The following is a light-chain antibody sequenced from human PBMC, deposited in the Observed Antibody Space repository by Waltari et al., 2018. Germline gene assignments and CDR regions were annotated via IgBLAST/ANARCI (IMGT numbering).Light chain of an antibody. CDR1: QSVPSNF. CDR2: GAS. J-gene: IGKJ1*01. CDR3: QQSGDSLWT. V-gene: IGKV3-20*01. Sequence: IVFTQSPATLSLSPGDRAPLSSWARQSVPSNFLAWYQHIPGQAPRLLIYGASSRASDIPDRFSGSGSGTGFTLTISGLGPEDSAMYYCQQSGDSLWTFGQGTKVEIK.